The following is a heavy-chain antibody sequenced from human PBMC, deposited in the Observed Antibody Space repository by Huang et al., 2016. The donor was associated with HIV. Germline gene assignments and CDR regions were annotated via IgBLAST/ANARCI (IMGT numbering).Heavy chain of an antibody. CDR2: NTRSSGCT. J-gene: IGHJ4*02. CDR1: GYSFTGYS. CDR3: ARALSPDIAVAGLAD. V-gene: IGHV1-2*02. Sequence: QVQLVQSGAEVKKPGASVKVSCKDFGYSFTGYSIHWVRQAPGQGLGLVGWNTRSSGCTNYAQKCQGRVTMTRDTTIRTVYMELSRLRSDDTAAYYCARALSPDIAVAGLADWGQGTLVTVSS. D-gene: IGHD6-19*01.